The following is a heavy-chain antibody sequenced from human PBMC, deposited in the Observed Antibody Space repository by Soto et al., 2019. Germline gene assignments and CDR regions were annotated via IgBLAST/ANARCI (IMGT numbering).Heavy chain of an antibody. Sequence: ASVKVSCKASGYTFTSYGISWVRQAPGQGLEWMGWISAYNGNTNYAQKLQGRVTMTTDTSTSTAYMELRSLRSDDTAVYYCATSITIFGVVTPDAFDIWRQGTMVTVSS. CDR1: GYTFTSYG. J-gene: IGHJ3*02. CDR2: ISAYNGNT. CDR3: ATSITIFGVVTPDAFDI. D-gene: IGHD3-3*01. V-gene: IGHV1-18*01.